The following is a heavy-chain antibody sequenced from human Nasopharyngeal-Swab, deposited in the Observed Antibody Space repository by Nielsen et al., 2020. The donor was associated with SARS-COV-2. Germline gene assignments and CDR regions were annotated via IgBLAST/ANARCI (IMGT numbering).Heavy chain of an antibody. D-gene: IGHD6-19*01. CDR2: IGAYNGNT. CDR1: GYTFTSYG. V-gene: IGHV1-18*01. J-gene: IGHJ3*02. Sequence: ASVKVSCKASGYTFTSYGISWVRQAPGQGLEWMGWIGAYNGNTNYAQKLQGRVTMTTDTSTSTAYMELRSLRSDDTAVYYCARDESWAVAGGDAFDIWGQGTMVTVSS. CDR3: ARDESWAVAGGDAFDI.